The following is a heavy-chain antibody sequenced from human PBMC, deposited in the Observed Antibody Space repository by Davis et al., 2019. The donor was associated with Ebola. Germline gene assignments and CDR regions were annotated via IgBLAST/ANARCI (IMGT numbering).Heavy chain of an antibody. V-gene: IGHV3-23*01. CDR1: GFTFSNVD. D-gene: IGHD2-21*01. CDR3: AYFTRDFYYSYCMDV. Sequence: PGGSLRLSCAASGFTFSNVDMNWVRQAPVKGLEWVSGISVSGGNTYYADSMKGRFTISTDNSKNMLFLQMNSLRAEDTAVYYCAYFTRDFYYSYCMDVWGKGTRVTVSS. J-gene: IGHJ6*03. CDR2: ISVSGGNT.